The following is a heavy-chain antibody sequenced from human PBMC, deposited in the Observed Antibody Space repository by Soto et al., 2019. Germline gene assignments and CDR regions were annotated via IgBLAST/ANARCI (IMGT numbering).Heavy chain of an antibody. Sequence: PRLSCAASGFTFDDYAMHWVRQAPGKGLEWVSGISWNSGSIGYADSVKGRFTISRDNAKNSLYLQMNSLRAEDTALYYCAKAYSSGWYGPYGMDVWGQGTTVTVSS. V-gene: IGHV3-9*01. CDR3: AKAYSSGWYGPYGMDV. D-gene: IGHD6-19*01. J-gene: IGHJ6*02. CDR2: ISWNSGSI. CDR1: GFTFDDYA.